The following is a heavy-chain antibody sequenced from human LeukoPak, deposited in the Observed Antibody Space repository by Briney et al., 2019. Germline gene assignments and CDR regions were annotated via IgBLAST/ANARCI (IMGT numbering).Heavy chain of an antibody. Sequence: SETLSLTCTVSGGSVISYYWSWIRQPPGKGLEWIGYAYYSGSTNYNPSLKSRVTISVDTSKNQFSLNLTSVTAADTAVYYCASRTGRSYYGMDVWGQGTTVTVSS. CDR1: GGSVISYY. D-gene: IGHD3/OR15-3a*01. V-gene: IGHV4-59*08. J-gene: IGHJ6*02. CDR3: ASRTGRSYYGMDV. CDR2: AYYSGST.